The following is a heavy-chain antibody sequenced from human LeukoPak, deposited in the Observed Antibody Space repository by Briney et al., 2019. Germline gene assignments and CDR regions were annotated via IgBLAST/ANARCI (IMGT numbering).Heavy chain of an antibody. J-gene: IGHJ5*02. V-gene: IGHV4-34*01. CDR1: GGSFSGYY. CDR2: INHSGST. Sequence: PSETLSLTCAVYGGSFSGYYWSWIRRPPGKGLEWIGEINHSGSTNYNPSLKSRVTISVDTSKNQFSLKLSSVTAADTAVYYCASLTLPAAISPWFDPWGQGTLVTVSS. CDR3: ASLTLPAAISPWFDP. D-gene: IGHD2-2*02.